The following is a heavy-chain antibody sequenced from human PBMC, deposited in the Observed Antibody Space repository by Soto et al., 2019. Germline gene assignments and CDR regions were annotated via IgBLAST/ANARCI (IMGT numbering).Heavy chain of an antibody. Sequence: PSETLSLTCTVSGGSISSYYWSWIRQPPGKGLEWIGYIHYSGSTNYNPSLKSRVAISVDTSKNQFSLKLRSVTAADTAIYYCARGYNGGWYLNDYWGQGTLVTVSS. CDR2: IHYSGST. V-gene: IGHV4-59*01. D-gene: IGHD6-19*01. CDR1: GGSISSYY. CDR3: ARGYNGGWYLNDY. J-gene: IGHJ4*02.